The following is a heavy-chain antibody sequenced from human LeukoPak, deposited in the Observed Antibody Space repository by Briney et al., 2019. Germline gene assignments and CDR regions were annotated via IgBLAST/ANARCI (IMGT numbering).Heavy chain of an antibody. CDR1: GFTTFSKYS. J-gene: IGHJ6*02. CDR2: INSDGSST. V-gene: IGHV3-74*01. CDR3: ARGAYGMDV. Sequence: GGSLRLSCAASGFTTFSKYSMNWVRQAPGKGLVWVSRINSDGSSTSYADSVKGRFTISRDNAKNTLYLQMNSLRAEDTAVYYCARGAYGMDVWGQGTTVTVSS.